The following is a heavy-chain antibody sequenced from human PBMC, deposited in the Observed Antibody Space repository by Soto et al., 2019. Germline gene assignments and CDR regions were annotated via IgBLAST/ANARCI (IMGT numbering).Heavy chain of an antibody. CDR1: GYTFTSYG. V-gene: IGHV1-18*01. D-gene: IGHD3-22*01. J-gene: IGHJ6*02. Sequence: QVQLVQSGAEVKKPGASVKVSCKASGYTFTSYGINWVRQAPGQGLEWLGWISAYDGYTNYAQILQGRVSMTTDTCTKPAYMELRSLRSDDTAMYYCARGGFYDSSGARNYYYYGMNVWGQGTTVTVSS. CDR2: ISAYDGYT. CDR3: ARGGFYDSSGARNYYYYGMNV.